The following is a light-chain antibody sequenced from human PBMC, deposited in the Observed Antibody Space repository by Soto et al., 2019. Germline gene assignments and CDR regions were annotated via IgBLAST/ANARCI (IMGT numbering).Light chain of an antibody. V-gene: IGKV3-15*01. J-gene: IGKJ5*01. CDR3: QQYNDWFSIT. Sequence: EILTTQSPVTLSVSPGERATLSCRASQTVTTELAWYRQRPGQAPRLVIYDTSTRATGVPASFSGSGSATEFTLTISSLKSEDFGVYYCQQYNDWFSITFGHGTRLEIK. CDR1: QTVTTE. CDR2: DTS.